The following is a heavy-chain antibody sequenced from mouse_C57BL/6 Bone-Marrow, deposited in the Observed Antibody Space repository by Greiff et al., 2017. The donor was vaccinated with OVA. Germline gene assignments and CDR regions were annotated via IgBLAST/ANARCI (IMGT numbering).Heavy chain of an antibody. J-gene: IGHJ2*01. CDR1: GYAFSSSW. V-gene: IGHV1-82*01. CDR2: IYPGDGDT. D-gene: IGHD2-3*01. CDR3: ARHEDGYYASYFDY. Sequence: QVQLQQSGPELVKPGASVKISCKASGYAFSSSWMNWVKQRPGKGLVWIGRIYPGDGDTNYNGKFKGKATLTADKSSSTAYMQLSSLTSEDSAVYFCARHEDGYYASYFDYWGQGTTLTGSS.